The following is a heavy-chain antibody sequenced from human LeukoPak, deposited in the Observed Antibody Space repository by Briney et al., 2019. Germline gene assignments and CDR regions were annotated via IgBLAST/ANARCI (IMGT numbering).Heavy chain of an antibody. V-gene: IGHV4-39*01. CDR3: ARHFDHPTAYFDS. Sequence: SETLFLTCTVTGGSISSCDYYWSWLRQPPGKGLEWIASIYSGGMTFYSPSLKSRLTISADTSRNHFSLRLSSVTAADTALYFCARHFDHPTAYFDSWGQGSLVTVSS. CDR2: IYSGGMT. CDR1: GGSISSCDYY. D-gene: IGHD1-14*01. J-gene: IGHJ4*02.